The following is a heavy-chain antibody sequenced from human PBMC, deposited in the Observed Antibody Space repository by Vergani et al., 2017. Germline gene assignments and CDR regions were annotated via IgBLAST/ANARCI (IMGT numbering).Heavy chain of an antibody. J-gene: IGHJ4*02. V-gene: IGHV3-7*04. Sequence: EVQLVESGGGLVQPGGSLRLSCAASGPTFSNYWMSWVRQAPGKGLEWVANIKQDGSEKYYVGPVKGRFTISRDNAKNSLYLQMKSLRPEDTAVYYCAKEGGGYCSGGTCYPEYWGQGTLVIVSS. CDR3: AKEGGGYCSGGTCYPEY. D-gene: IGHD2-15*01. CDR2: IKQDGSEK. CDR1: GPTFSNYW.